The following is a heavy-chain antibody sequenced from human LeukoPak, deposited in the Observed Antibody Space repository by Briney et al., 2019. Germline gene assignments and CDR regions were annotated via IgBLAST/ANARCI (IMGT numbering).Heavy chain of an antibody. CDR3: ARAVIGRFGWFDP. CDR1: GGSFSGYY. V-gene: IGHV4-34*01. D-gene: IGHD2-21*01. CDR2: INHSGST. J-gene: IGHJ5*02. Sequence: SETLSLTCAVYGGSFSGYYWSWIRQPPGKGLEWIGEINHSGSTNYNPSLKSRVTISVDTSKYQFSLKLSSVTAADTAVYYCARAVIGRFGWFDPWGQGTLVTVSS.